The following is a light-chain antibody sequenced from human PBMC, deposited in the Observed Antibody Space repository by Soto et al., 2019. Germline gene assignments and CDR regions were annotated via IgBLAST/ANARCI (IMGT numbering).Light chain of an antibody. CDR3: QQSYSTPYT. Sequence: DIQMTQSPSSLSAPVGDRVTITCRASQSLTSYLNWYQQKPGKAPKLLIYAASSLQSGVPSRFSGSGSGTDFTLTISCLQPEDFATYYCQQSYSTPYTFGQGTKLEIK. CDR2: AAS. CDR1: QSLTSY. J-gene: IGKJ2*01. V-gene: IGKV1-39*01.